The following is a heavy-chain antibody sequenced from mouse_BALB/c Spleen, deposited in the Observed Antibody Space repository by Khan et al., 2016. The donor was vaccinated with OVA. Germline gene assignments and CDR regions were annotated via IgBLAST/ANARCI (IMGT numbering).Heavy chain of an antibody. Sequence: QVQLQQPGAELVKPGASVKLSCKASGYTFTSYYIYWVKQRPGQGLEWIGGINPSNGDTYFNEKFESKATLTVDKSSSTAFMQVSSLPSEDSAVYYCTRSGWAAFAYWGQGTLVTVAA. CDR1: GYTFTSYY. J-gene: IGHJ3*01. CDR3: TRSGWAAFAY. V-gene: IGHV1S81*02. CDR2: INPSNGDT. D-gene: IGHD1-1*02.